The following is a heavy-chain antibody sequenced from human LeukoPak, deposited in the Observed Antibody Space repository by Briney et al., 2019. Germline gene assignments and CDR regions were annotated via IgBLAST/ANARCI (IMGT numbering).Heavy chain of an antibody. CDR3: ARGLSSSLGY. J-gene: IGHJ4*02. V-gene: IGHV4-34*01. CDR1: GGSFSGYY. D-gene: IGHD6-13*01. CDR2: INHSGST. Sequence: SETLSLTCAVYGGSFSGYYWSWIRQPPGKGLEWIGEINHSGSTNYNPSLKSRVTISVDTSKNQFPLKLSSVTAADTAVYYCARGLSSSLGYWGQGTLVTVSS.